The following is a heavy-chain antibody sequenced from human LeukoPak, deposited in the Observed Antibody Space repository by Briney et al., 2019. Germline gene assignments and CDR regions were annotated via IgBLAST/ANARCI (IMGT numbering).Heavy chain of an antibody. CDR2: INWNGGST. CDR3: AKDVAPIPAANTFGAFDI. CDR1: GFTFDDYG. J-gene: IGHJ3*02. D-gene: IGHD2-2*01. V-gene: IGHV3-20*04. Sequence: PGGSLRLSCAASGFTFDDYGMSWVRQAPGKGLEWVSGINWNGGSTGYADSVKGRFTISRDNAKNSLYLQMNSLRAEDMALYYCAKDVAPIPAANTFGAFDIWGQGTMVTVSS.